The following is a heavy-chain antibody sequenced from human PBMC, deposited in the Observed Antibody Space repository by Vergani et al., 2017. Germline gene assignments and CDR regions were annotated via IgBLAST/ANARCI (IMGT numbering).Heavy chain of an antibody. V-gene: IGHV1-69*01. J-gene: IGHJ4*02. CDR3: ARERRGYCSGGSCGGVDY. CDR1: GGTFSSYA. CDR2: IIPIFGTA. D-gene: IGHD2-15*01. Sequence: QVQLVQSGAEVKKPGSSVKVSCKASGGTFSSYAISWVRQAPGQGLEWMGGIIPIFGTANYAQKFQGRVTITADESTSTAYMELSSLRSEDTAVYYCARERRGYCSGGSCGGVDYWGQGTLVTVSS.